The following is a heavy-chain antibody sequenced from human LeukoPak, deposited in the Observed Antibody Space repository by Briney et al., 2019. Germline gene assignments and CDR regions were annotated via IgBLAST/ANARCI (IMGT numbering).Heavy chain of an antibody. CDR1: GYTLTELS. J-gene: IGHJ4*02. Sequence: GASVKVSCKVSGYTLTELSMHWVRQAPGKGLEWMGGFDPEDGETIYAQKFQGRVTMTEDTSTDTVYMELSSLRSEDTAVYYCATRVGAEVLWFGDQSGFWDYWGQGTLVTVSS. CDR2: FDPEDGET. CDR3: ATRVGAEVLWFGDQSGFWDY. V-gene: IGHV1-24*01. D-gene: IGHD3-10*01.